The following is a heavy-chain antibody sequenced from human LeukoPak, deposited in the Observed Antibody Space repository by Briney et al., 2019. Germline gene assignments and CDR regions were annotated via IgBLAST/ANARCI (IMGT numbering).Heavy chain of an antibody. CDR3: ARGGAAGFDY. V-gene: IGHV1-18*01. Sequence: ASVKVSCKTSGYDFTNYGIQWVRQAPGQGLEWMGWISGFNGNTNNAQKLQGRVTMTKDTSTSTAYLELRSLTYDDTAVNYCARGGAAGFDYWGQGTLVTVSS. CDR1: GYDFTNYG. J-gene: IGHJ4*02. D-gene: IGHD3-16*01. CDR2: ISGFNGNT.